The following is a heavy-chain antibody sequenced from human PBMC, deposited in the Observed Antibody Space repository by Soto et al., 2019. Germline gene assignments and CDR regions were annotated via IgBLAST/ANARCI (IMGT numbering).Heavy chain of an antibody. CDR1: GGTFSSYA. CDR2: IIPNYGTT. J-gene: IGHJ4*02. Sequence: SVKVSCKASGGTFSSYASSWVRQAPGQGLEWMGGIIPNYGTTNYAQKLQGRVTMTTDTSTSTAYMELRSLRSDDTAVYYCARGPDIVVVVAATELDYWGQGTLVTVSS. V-gene: IGHV1-69*05. D-gene: IGHD2-15*01. CDR3: ARGPDIVVVVAATELDY.